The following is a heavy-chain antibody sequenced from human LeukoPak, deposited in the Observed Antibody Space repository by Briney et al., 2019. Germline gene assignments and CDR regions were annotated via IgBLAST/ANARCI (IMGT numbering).Heavy chain of an antibody. J-gene: IGHJ4*02. CDR3: ARGAHYSSD. D-gene: IGHD3-10*01. V-gene: IGHV3-33*08. CDR2: MWSDGINK. Sequence: GGSLRLSCAASGFTFSNYWMIWVRQAPGKGLEWVAIMWSDGINKYYADSVKGRFTISRDNSKNTLYLQMNSLRAEDTAVYYCARGAHYSSDWGQGTLVTVSS. CDR1: GFTFSNYW.